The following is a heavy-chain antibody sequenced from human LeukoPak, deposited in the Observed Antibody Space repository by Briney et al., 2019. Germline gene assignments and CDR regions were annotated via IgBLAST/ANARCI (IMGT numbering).Heavy chain of an antibody. CDR1: GFTFSSYG. V-gene: IGHV3-30*02. D-gene: IGHD5-12*01. CDR2: IRYDGSNK. J-gene: IGHJ4*02. CDR3: AKVVEWLRSVGYFDY. Sequence: PGGSLRLSCAASGFTFSSYGMHWVRQAPGKGLEWVAFIRYDGSNKYYADSVKGRFTISRDNSKNTLYLQMNSLRAEDTAVYYCAKVVEWLRSVGYFDYWGQGTLVTVSS.